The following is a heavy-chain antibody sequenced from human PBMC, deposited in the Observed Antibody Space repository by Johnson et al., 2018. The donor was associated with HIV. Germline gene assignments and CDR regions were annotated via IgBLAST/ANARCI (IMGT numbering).Heavy chain of an antibody. CDR2: ISWNSGSI. CDR1: GFTFSYFG. J-gene: IGHJ3*02. CDR3: AKDRDYYGSGLI. V-gene: IGHV3-9*01. Sequence: VQLVESGGGVVQPGRSLRLSCAASGFTFSYFGMHWVRQAPGTGLEWVSGISWNSGSIGSADSVKGRFTISRDNAKNSPDLQMNSLRAEDTAVYYCAKDRDYYGSGLIWGQGTMVTVSS. D-gene: IGHD3-10*01.